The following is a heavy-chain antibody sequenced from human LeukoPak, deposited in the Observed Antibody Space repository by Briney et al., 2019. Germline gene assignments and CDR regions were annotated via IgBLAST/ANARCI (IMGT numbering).Heavy chain of an antibody. V-gene: IGHV4-61*01. Sequence: SETLSLTCTVSGGSISSSSYYWSWIRQPPGKGLEWIGYIYYSGSTNYNPSLKSRVTISVDTSKNQFSLKLSSVTAADTAVYYCARAVRYFDWGNGMDVWGQGTTVTVSS. CDR2: IYYSGST. D-gene: IGHD3-9*01. CDR3: ARAVRYFDWGNGMDV. J-gene: IGHJ6*02. CDR1: GGSISSSSYY.